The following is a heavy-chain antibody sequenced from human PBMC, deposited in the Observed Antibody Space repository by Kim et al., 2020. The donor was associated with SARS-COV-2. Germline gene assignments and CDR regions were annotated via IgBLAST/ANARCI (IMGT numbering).Heavy chain of an antibody. V-gene: IGHV4-39*01. CDR1: GGSISSSSYY. J-gene: IGHJ6*02. Sequence: SETLSLTCTVSGGSISSSSYYWGWIRQPPGKGLEWIGSIYYSGSTYYNPSLKSRVTISVDTSKNQFSLKLSSVTAADTAVYYCARHYSNARMDVWGQGTTVTVSS. D-gene: IGHD4-4*01. CDR3: ARHYSNARMDV. CDR2: IYYSGST.